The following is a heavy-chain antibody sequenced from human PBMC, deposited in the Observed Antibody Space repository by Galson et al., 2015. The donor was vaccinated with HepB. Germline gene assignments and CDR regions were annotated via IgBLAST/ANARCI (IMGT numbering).Heavy chain of an antibody. V-gene: IGHV1-46*03. Sequence: SVKVSCKASGGTFSSYAISWVRQAPGQGLEWMGGINPGGGSTTYAHKFQGRVAMTRDTSTSTVFMELSSLRSEDTAVYYCATKNKNAFDVWGRGTMVTVSS. J-gene: IGHJ3*01. D-gene: IGHD1/OR15-1a*01. CDR2: INPGGGST. CDR1: GGTFSSYA. CDR3: ATKNKNAFDV.